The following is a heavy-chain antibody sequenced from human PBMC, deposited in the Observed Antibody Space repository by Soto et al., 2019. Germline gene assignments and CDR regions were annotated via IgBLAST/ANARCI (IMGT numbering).Heavy chain of an antibody. CDR3: ARGGDLAYCGGDCYYSYDY. J-gene: IGHJ4*02. D-gene: IGHD2-21*02. Sequence: ASVKVSCKASGYTFTSYYMHWVRQAPGQGLEWMAIINPRGGTTRYAQKFQGRVTMTRDTSTSTVYMELSSLRSDDTAGYYCARGGDLAYCGGDCYYSYDYWGQGTLVTVSS. CDR2: INPRGGTT. V-gene: IGHV1-46*01. CDR1: GYTFTSYY.